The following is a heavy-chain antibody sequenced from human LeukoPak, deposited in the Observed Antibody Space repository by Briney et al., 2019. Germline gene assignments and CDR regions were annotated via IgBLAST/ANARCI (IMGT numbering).Heavy chain of an antibody. J-gene: IGHJ4*02. V-gene: IGHV1-18*01. D-gene: IGHD6-19*01. CDR3: ARGGHGTSVAVAGTGDY. CDR1: GYTFNNYA. CDR2: ISVYNGNT. Sequence: ASVKVSCKASGYTFNNYAISWVRQAPGQGLEWMGWISVYNGNTNDAQKFQGRVTVTTDTSTNTAYMELRSLRSDDTAVYYCARGGHGTSVAVAGTGDYWGQGTLVTVSS.